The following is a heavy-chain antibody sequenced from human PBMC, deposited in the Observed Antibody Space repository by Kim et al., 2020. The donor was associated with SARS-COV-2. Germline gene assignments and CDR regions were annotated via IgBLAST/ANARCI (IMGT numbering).Heavy chain of an antibody. CDR1: GFTFSKNG. J-gene: IGHJ4*02. D-gene: IGHD6-13*01. Sequence: GGSLRLSCSASGFTFSKNGMSWIRQAPGKGLEWVSAINGGGSITNYADSVKGRFTISRDSSTNTLYLQMNSLRAEDTAVYYCAKGAGDRLSYFYYWGQGTLVIVSS. CDR3: AKGAGDRLSYFYY. V-gene: IGHV3-23*01. CDR2: INGGGSIT.